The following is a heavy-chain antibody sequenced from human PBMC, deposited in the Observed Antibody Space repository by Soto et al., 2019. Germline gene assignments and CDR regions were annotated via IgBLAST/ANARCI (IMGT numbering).Heavy chain of an antibody. D-gene: IGHD6-19*01. CDR2: IVALGITT. J-gene: IGHJ2*01. Sequence: EVQLLESGGALVQPGGSLRLACATSGLTFSGYSMGWVRQAPGKGLEWVSSIVALGITTYYADSVKGRFTISRDNSKNTLYLQMSSLRDEDTAVYYCAKDLRGPEAGTWYFDLWGRGTLVTVSS. CDR3: AKDLRGPEAGTWYFDL. V-gene: IGHV3-23*01. CDR1: GLTFSGYS.